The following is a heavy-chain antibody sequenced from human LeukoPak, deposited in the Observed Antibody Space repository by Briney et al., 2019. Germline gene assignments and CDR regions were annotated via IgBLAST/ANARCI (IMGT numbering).Heavy chain of an antibody. V-gene: IGHV3-15*01. CDR2: IKSKTDGGTT. Sequence: GGSLRLSCAASGFTFSNAWMSWVRQAPGKGLEWVGRIKSKTDGGTTDYAAPVKGRFTISRDDSKNTLYLQMNSLKTEDTAVYYCTTPTHIRSSWGYYYYYYMDVWGKGTTVTVSS. J-gene: IGHJ6*03. CDR3: TTPTHIRSSWGYYYYYYMDV. D-gene: IGHD6-13*01. CDR1: GFTFSNAW.